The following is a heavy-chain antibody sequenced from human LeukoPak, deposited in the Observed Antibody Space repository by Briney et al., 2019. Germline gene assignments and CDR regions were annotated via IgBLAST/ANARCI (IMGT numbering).Heavy chain of an antibody. CDR1: GGSISGYY. CDR3: ARDFAVTTAYYYGMDV. J-gene: IGHJ6*02. CDR2: IYHSGST. Sequence: SETLSLTCTVSGGSISGYYWTWIRRPPGKGLEWLGYIYHSGSTDYNPSLKSRVTISVDTSQNQVSLKLRSMTAADTAVYYCARDFAVTTAYYYGMDVWGQGTTVTVSS. D-gene: IGHD4-17*01. V-gene: IGHV4-59*01.